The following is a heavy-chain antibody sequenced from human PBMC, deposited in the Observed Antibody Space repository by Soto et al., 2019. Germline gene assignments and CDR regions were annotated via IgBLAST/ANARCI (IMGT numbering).Heavy chain of an antibody. J-gene: IGHJ6*02. Sequence: SVKVSCKASGGTFSSYAISWVRQAPGQGLEWMGGIIPIFGTTNYAQKLQGRVTITADESTSTAYMELSSLRSEDTAVYYCARQSAAGPSYYYYYGMDVWGQGTTVTVSS. CDR2: IIPIFGTT. D-gene: IGHD6-13*01. CDR3: ARQSAAGPSYYYYYGMDV. V-gene: IGHV1-69*13. CDR1: GGTFSSYA.